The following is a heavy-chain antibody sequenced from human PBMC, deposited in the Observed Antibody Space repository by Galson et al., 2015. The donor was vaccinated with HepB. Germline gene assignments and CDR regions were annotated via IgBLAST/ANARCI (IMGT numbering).Heavy chain of an antibody. CDR3: ARTRAYCGGDCVGYFDY. Sequence: SVKVSCKASGGTFSSYAISWVRQAPGQGLEWMGRIIPILGIANYAQKFQGGVTITADKSTSTAYMELSSLRSEDTAVYYCARTRAYCGGDCVGYFDYWGQGTLVTVSS. CDR1: GGTFSSYA. V-gene: IGHV1-69*04. D-gene: IGHD2-21*02. J-gene: IGHJ4*02. CDR2: IIPILGIA.